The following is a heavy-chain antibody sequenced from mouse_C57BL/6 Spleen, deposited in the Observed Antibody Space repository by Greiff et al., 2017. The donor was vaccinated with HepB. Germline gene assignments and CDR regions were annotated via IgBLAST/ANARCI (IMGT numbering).Heavy chain of an antibody. CDR2: INPSTGGT. J-gene: IGHJ1*03. CDR3: ARLGPYYGSRDWYFDV. CDR1: GYSFTGYY. Sequence: VQLQHSGPELVKPGASVKISCKASGYSFTGYYMNWVKQSPEKSLEWIGEINPSTGGTTYNQKFKAKATLTVDKSSSTAYMQLKSLTSEDSAVYYCARLGPYYGSRDWYFDVWGTGTTVTVSS. D-gene: IGHD1-1*01. V-gene: IGHV1-42*01.